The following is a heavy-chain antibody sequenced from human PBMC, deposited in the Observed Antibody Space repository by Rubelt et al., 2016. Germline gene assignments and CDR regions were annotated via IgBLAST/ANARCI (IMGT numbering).Heavy chain of an antibody. CDR3: AREFHPSGRFDP. CDR1: GFIFSDYY. CDR2: IRSSSRDT. Sequence: QVQLVESGGGLVKPGGSLILSCSASGFIFSDYYMSWIRQAPGKGLEWVSYIRSSSRDTKYAESGKGRCTMSRDNAKNSLDLQMNSLGAEDTAVYYCAREFHPSGRFDPWGQGTLVTVSS. D-gene: IGHD3-10*01. V-gene: IGHV3-11*05. J-gene: IGHJ5*02.